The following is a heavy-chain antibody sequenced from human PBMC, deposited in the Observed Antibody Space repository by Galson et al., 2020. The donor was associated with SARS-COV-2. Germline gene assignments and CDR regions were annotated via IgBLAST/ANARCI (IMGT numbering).Heavy chain of an antibody. CDR1: GGTFSSYA. CDR3: ARAFEPYYEFWSGHKNYYYYYMDV. CDR2: LIPILGIA. Sequence: SVKVSCKASGGTFSSYAISWVRQAPRQGLEWMGGLIPILGIANYAQKFQGRVTITADKSTSTANRELSSLRSEDTAVYYFARAFEPYYEFWSGHKNYYYYYMDVWGKGTTVTVSS. V-gene: IGHV1-69*10. D-gene: IGHD3-3*01. J-gene: IGHJ6*03.